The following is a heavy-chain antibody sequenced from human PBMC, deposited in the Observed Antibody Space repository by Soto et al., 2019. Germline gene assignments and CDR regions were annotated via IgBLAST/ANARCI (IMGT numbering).Heavy chain of an antibody. V-gene: IGHV1-3*04. CDR2: VDTGNGNT. CDR3: ARDAKWEPRGVEAQQDDYFDY. CDR1: KYTFTNYA. Sequence: QVQLVQSGAEVKKPGASVKVSCKASKYTFTNYAIHWVRQAPGQSLEWMGWVDTGNGNTKYSQKFQDRVTITRDTYANTADMELSSLTSEDTAGYYCARDAKWEPRGVEAQQDDYFDYWGQGTLVTVSS. J-gene: IGHJ4*02. D-gene: IGHD1-26*01.